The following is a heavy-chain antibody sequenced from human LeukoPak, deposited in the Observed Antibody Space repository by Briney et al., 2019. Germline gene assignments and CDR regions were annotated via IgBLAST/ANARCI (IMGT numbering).Heavy chain of an antibody. CDR2: MSYDGSNK. J-gene: IGHJ4*02. CDR3: ANSHSSSWYYCNH. CDR1: GFTFSIYG. Sequence: GGSLRLSCAASGFTFSIYGMHWVRQAPGKGLEWVAVMSYDGSNKYYADSVKGRFTISRDNSKNTLYLQMNSLRTEDTAVYYCANSHSSSWYYCNHWGQGTLVTVSS. D-gene: IGHD6-13*01. V-gene: IGHV3-30*18.